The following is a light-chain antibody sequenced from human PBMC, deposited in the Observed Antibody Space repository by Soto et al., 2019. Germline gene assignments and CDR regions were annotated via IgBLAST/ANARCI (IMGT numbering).Light chain of an antibody. CDR1: QDVRNY. V-gene: IGKV1-6*01. J-gene: IGKJ1*01. Sequence: AIQMTQSPASLSASGGDRLTITCRATQDVRNYVGWYQHKPGKAPKFLISGAFSLETGLPSRVSGSGYGTEFTLTINSLLPEDFATYFCLQDYSWAWTFGQGNKVEV. CDR3: LQDYSWAWT. CDR2: GAF.